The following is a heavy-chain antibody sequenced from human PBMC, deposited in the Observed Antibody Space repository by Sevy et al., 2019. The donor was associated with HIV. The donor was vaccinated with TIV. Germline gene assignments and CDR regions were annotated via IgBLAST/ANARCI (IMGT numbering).Heavy chain of an antibody. D-gene: IGHD3-10*01. J-gene: IGHJ4*02. V-gene: IGHV3-23*01. CDR3: AKAPNGYYGSGREGYYFDY. Sequence: GGSLRLSCAASGFTFSDYYMSWIRQAPGKGLEWVSAISGSGGSTYYADSVKGRFTISRDNSKNTLYLQMNSLRAEDTAVYYCAKAPNGYYGSGREGYYFDYWGQGTLVTVSS. CDR2: ISGSGGST. CDR1: GFTFSDYY.